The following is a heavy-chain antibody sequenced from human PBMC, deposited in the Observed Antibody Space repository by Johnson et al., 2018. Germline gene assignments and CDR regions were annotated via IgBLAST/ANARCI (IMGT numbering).Heavy chain of an antibody. J-gene: IGHJ3*02. D-gene: IGHD1-26*01. CDR1: GGSISSSSYY. Sequence: QEQLQESGPGLVKPSETLSLTCTVSGGSISSSSYYWGWIRQPPGKGLEWIGSIYYSGSTYYNPSLKSRVTISVDTSKTQFPLKLSSVTAADTAVYYCAKDRSGSYYGGGAFDIWGQGTMVTVSS. CDR2: IYYSGST. V-gene: IGHV4-39*02. CDR3: AKDRSGSYYGGGAFDI.